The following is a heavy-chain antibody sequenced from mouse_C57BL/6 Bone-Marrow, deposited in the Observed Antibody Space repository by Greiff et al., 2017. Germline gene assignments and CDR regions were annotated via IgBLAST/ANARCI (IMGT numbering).Heavy chain of an antibody. CDR1: GFNIKDDY. D-gene: IGHD1-1*01. V-gene: IGHV14-4*01. Sequence: EVQLQQSGAELVRPGASVKLSCTASGFNIKDDYMHWVKQRPEQGLEWIGWLDPENGDTEYASKFQGKATITADTSSNTAYLQLSSLTSEDTAVYYCTRIYYGSRYFDVWGTGTTVTVSS. CDR3: TRIYYGSRYFDV. CDR2: LDPENGDT. J-gene: IGHJ1*03.